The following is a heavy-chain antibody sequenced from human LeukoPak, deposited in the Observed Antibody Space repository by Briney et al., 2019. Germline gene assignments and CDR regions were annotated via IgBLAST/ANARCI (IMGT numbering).Heavy chain of an antibody. V-gene: IGHV4-39*01. CDR2: INYSGNT. CDR1: GGSVSSSDYY. D-gene: IGHD3-10*01. J-gene: IGHJ4*02. Sequence: SETLSLTCTVSGGSVSSSDYYWGWIRQPPGKGLEWIGSINYSGNTYYNPSLKNRVTISVDPSKNQFSLKLSSVTAADTAVYYCASAPRRGSIGGPDNWGQGTLVTVSS. CDR3: ASAPRRGSIGGPDN.